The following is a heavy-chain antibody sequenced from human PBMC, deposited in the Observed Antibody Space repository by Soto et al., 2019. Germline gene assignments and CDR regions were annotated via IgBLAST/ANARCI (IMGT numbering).Heavy chain of an antibody. D-gene: IGHD3-3*01. V-gene: IGHV1-69*12. J-gene: IGHJ6*02. CDR3: AREGVVKSGYYGMDV. CDR2: IIPIFGTA. CDR1: GGTFSSYA. Sequence: QVQLVQSGAEVKKPGSSVKVSCKASGGTFSSYAISWVRQAPGQGLEWMGGIIPIFGTANYAQKFQGRVTIXVDSSXXTAYMELSSLRSEDTAVYYCAREGVVKSGYYGMDVWGQGTTVTVSS.